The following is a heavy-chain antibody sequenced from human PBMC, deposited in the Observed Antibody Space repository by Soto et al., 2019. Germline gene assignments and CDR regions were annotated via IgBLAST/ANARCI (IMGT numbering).Heavy chain of an antibody. Sequence: PSETLSLTCAVYGGSFSGYYWCWIRQSPGQGLEWIGEVNHSGSTNYTPSLTTRVTISVDTSKNQVSLKLSSVTAADTAVYYCARTTAFVSGTYPPAHFDYWGQGTRVT. J-gene: IGHJ4*02. CDR1: GGSFSGYY. V-gene: IGHV4-34*01. CDR2: VNHSGST. CDR3: ARTTAFVSGTYPPAHFDY. D-gene: IGHD3-16*01.